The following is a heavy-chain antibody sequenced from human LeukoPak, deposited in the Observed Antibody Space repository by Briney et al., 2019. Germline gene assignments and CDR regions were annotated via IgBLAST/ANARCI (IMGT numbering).Heavy chain of an antibody. CDR2: IWYDGSNK. Sequence: GGSLRLSCAASGFTFSSYGMHWVRQAPGKGLEWVAVIWYDGSNKYYADSVKGRFTISRDNSKNTLYLQMNSLRAEDTAVYYCARSQYYDFWSGYYLDYYYYGMDVWGQGTTATVSS. J-gene: IGHJ6*02. D-gene: IGHD3-3*01. CDR1: GFTFSSYG. CDR3: ARSQYYDFWSGYYLDYYYYGMDV. V-gene: IGHV3-33*01.